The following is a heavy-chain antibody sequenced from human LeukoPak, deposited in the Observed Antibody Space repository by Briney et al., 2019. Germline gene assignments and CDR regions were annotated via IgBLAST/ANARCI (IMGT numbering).Heavy chain of an antibody. CDR2: ISGSGGST. CDR1: GFTFSSYA. V-gene: IGHV3-23*01. D-gene: IGHD6-19*01. CDR3: ARTREQWQVLDY. Sequence: GGSLRLSCAASGFTFSSYAMSWVRQAPGKGLEWVSAISGSGGSTYYADSVKGRFTISRDNSKNMVYLQMNSLRPEDTAVYYCARTREQWQVLDYWGQGTLVTVSS. J-gene: IGHJ4*02.